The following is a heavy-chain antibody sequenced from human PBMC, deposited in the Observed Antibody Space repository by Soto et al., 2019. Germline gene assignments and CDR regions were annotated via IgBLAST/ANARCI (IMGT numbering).Heavy chain of an antibody. J-gene: IGHJ6*02. CDR2: ISYDGSNK. CDR1: GFTFSSYG. V-gene: IGHV3-30*18. CDR3: AKDRRPNYYYGMDV. Sequence: QVQLVESGGGVVQPGRSLRLSCAASGFTFSSYGMHWVRQAPGKGLEWVAVISYDGSNKYYADSVKGRFTISRDNSKTTLYLQMNILRAEDTAVYYCAKDRRPNYYYGMDVWGQGTTVTVSS. D-gene: IGHD6-25*01.